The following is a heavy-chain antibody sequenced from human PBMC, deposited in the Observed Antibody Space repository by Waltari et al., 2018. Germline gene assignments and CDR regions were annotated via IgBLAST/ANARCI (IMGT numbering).Heavy chain of an antibody. CDR1: GGSLTNYY. D-gene: IGHD4-17*01. CDR2: ISHSGTA. Sequence: QVQLQQWGAGLLKPSETLSLTCAVYGGSLTNYYWSWIRQSPGKGREWIGEISHSGTAQYHPAVRSRVTMSVDTSQNQFSLTWRSVTAADTAVYYCARGHYGAINYGFDSWGQGTQVTVSS. CDR3: ARGHYGAINYGFDS. J-gene: IGHJ4*02. V-gene: IGHV4-34*02.